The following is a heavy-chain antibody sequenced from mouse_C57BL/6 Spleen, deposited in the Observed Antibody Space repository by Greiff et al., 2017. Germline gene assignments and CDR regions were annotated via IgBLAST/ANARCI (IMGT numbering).Heavy chain of an antibody. CDR3: ARQLITTVVAPFAY. J-gene: IGHJ3*01. V-gene: IGHV1-80*01. D-gene: IGHD1-1*01. Sequence: QVQLKESGAELVKPGASVKISCKASGYAFSSYWMNWVKQRPGKGLEWIGQIYPGDGDTNYNGKFKGKATLTADKSSSTAYMQLSSLTSEDSAVYFCARQLITTVVAPFAYWGQGTLVTVSA. CDR2: IYPGDGDT. CDR1: GYAFSSYW.